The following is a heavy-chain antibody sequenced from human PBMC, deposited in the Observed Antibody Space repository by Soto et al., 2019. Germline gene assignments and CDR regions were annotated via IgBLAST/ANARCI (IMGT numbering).Heavy chain of an antibody. CDR2: ISCCGGTT. CDR1: GFTFRSSA. Sequence: PGGSLRLSCEASGFTFRSSAMGWVRQAPGKGLEWVSGISCCGGTTSYADSVRGRFIISRDDSQNTLYLQMNSLRGEDTARYYCAKSDGQQCLLPHLESWGQGDLVTVSS. D-gene: IGHD6-19*01. V-gene: IGHV3-23*01. CDR3: AKSDGQQCLLPHLES. J-gene: IGHJ5*01.